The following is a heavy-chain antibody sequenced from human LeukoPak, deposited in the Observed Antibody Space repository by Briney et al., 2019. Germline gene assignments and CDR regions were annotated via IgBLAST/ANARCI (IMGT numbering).Heavy chain of an antibody. V-gene: IGHV4-61*08. CDR2: IYYSGST. CDR3: ARHFDWGYWYFDL. Sequence: SETLSLTCTVSGGSISSGGYYWSWIRQHPGKGLEWIGYIYYSGSTNYNPSLKSRVTISVDTSKNQFSLKLSSVTAADTAVYYCARHFDWGYWYFDLWGRGTLVTVSS. D-gene: IGHD3-9*01. J-gene: IGHJ2*01. CDR1: GGSISSGGYY.